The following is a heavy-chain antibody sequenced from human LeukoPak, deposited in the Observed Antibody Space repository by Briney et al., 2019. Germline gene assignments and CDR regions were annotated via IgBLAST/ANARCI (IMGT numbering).Heavy chain of an antibody. V-gene: IGHV1-69*13. J-gene: IGHJ4*02. Sequence: SVKVSCKASGGTFSSYAISWVRQAPGQGLEWMGGIIPIFGTANYAQKFQGRVTITADESTSTAYMELSSLRSEDTAVYYCARLYSSSWHRPYWDFDYWGQGTLVTVSS. D-gene: IGHD6-13*01. CDR2: IIPIFGTA. CDR1: GGTFSSYA. CDR3: ARLYSSSWHRPYWDFDY.